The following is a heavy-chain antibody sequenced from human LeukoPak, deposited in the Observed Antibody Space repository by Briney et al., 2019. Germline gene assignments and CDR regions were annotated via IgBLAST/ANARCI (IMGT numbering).Heavy chain of an antibody. CDR1: GGSFSGYY. J-gene: IGHJ6*02. V-gene: IGHV3-23*01. CDR2: ISGSGGST. D-gene: IGHD7-27*01. CDR3: AKARPGVGPYYYYGMDV. Sequence: PSETLSLTCAVYGGSFSGYYWSWVRQAPGKGLEWVSAISGSGGSTYYADSVKGRFTISRDNSKNTLYLQMNSLRAEDTAVYYCAKARPGVGPYYYYGMDVWGQGTTVTVSS.